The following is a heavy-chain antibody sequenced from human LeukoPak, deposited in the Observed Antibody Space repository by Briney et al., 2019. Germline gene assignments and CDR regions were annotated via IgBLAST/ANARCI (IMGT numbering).Heavy chain of an antibody. J-gene: IGHJ4*02. Sequence: SETLSLTSAVYGGSFSGYYWSWIRQPPGKGLEWIGEINHSGSTNYNPSLKSRVTISVDTSKNQFSLKLSSVTAADTAVYYCARFIAAAGFGFDYWGQGTLVTVSS. V-gene: IGHV4-34*01. CDR3: ARFIAAAGFGFDY. D-gene: IGHD6-13*01. CDR2: INHSGST. CDR1: GGSFSGYY.